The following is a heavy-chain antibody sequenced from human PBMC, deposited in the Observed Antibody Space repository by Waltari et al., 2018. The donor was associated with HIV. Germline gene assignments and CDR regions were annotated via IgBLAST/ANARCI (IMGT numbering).Heavy chain of an antibody. J-gene: IGHJ4*02. Sequence: QLVESGGGVVQPGGSLKLSCAASGFSFRNFGLPLVRQAPGKGLEWGARISFYGENKKYGDAVKGRFTVSRDNSKNTVYLQMNSLRPGDTAVYYCAREGDCFSNKCSGGLMSYWGQGTLVTVSS. CDR1: GFSFRNFG. D-gene: IGHD3-16*01. V-gene: IGHV3-30*03. CDR3: AREGDCFSNKCSGGLMSY. CDR2: ISFYGENK.